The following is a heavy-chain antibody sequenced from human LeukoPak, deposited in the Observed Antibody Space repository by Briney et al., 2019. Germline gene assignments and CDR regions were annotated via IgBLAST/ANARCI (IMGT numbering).Heavy chain of an antibody. CDR2: INHSGST. V-gene: IGHV4-34*01. D-gene: IGHD3-10*01. J-gene: IGHJ6*03. Sequence: SETLSLTCAVYGGSFSDYYWSWIRQPPGKGLEWIGEINHSGSTNYNPSLKSRVTISVDTSKNHFSLKLSSVTAADTAVYYCARSMVQAIYYYYYMDVWGKGTTVTVSS. CDR3: ARSMVQAIYYYYYMDV. CDR1: GGSFSDYY.